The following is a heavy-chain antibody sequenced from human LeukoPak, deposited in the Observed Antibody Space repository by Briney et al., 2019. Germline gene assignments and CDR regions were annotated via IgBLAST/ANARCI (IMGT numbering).Heavy chain of an antibody. Sequence: SETLSLTCDVLGGPFSGYYWSWIRQPPGRGLEWIGEISQFGSTDYNPSLKCRVTISVDTSGGRFSLKMTPVTAADSAVYYCARGGHSNHDPFDYWGQGTLVTVSS. CDR3: ARGGHSNHDPFDY. V-gene: IGHV4-34*01. CDR2: ISQFGST. D-gene: IGHD4-11*01. J-gene: IGHJ4*02. CDR1: GGPFSGYY.